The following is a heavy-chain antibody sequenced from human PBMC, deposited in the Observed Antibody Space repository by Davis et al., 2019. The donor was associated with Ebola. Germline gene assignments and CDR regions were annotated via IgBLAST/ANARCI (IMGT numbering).Heavy chain of an antibody. V-gene: IGHV3-11*01. CDR3: AREGRRQAITMIPGY. J-gene: IGHJ4*02. CDR1: GFTFSDYY. D-gene: IGHD3-22*01. Sequence: GGSLRLSCAASGFTFSDYYMSWIRQAPGKGLEWVSYISSSGSTIYYADSVKGRFTISRDNAKNSLYLEMNSLGAEDTAVYYCAREGRRQAITMIPGYWGQGTLVTVSS. CDR2: ISSSGSTI.